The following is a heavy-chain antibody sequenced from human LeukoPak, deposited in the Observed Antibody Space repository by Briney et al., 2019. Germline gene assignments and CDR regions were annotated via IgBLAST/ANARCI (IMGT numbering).Heavy chain of an antibody. CDR1: DGSISSYY. Sequence: SETLSLTCTVSDGSISSYYWSWIRQPAGNALEWIGRIYASGSTNYNPSLKSRVTMSVDTSKNQFSLKLSSVTAADTAVYYCARGVTNYYYYYMDVWGKGTTVTVSS. V-gene: IGHV4-4*07. D-gene: IGHD4-17*01. CDR2: IYASGST. J-gene: IGHJ6*03. CDR3: ARGVTNYYYYYMDV.